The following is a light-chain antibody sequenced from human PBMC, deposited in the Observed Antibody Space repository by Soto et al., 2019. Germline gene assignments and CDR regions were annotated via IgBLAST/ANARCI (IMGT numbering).Light chain of an antibody. Sequence: EIVMMQSPATLSVSPGERATLSCMAIQSVSTNLAWYQQKPCHPPRLLIYDASNRATGIPARFSGSGSGTDFTLTISSLQYEDFAVYYCQQYNIWRSITFGQGTRLEIK. CDR1: QSVSTN. J-gene: IGKJ5*01. CDR3: QQYNIWRSIT. CDR2: DAS. V-gene: IGKV3D-15*01.